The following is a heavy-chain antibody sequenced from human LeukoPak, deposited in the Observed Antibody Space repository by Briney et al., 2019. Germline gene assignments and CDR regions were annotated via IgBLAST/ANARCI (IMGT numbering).Heavy chain of an antibody. J-gene: IGHJ4*02. CDR2: ISYSGST. D-gene: IGHD4-23*01. CDR3: ARGRNNYGGNSEIEY. CDR1: GSSINVYY. Sequence: SETLSLTCTVSGSSINVYYWSWTRQSPGKGLEWIAYISYSGSTNYNPSLKSRVTISVDTSKNQFSLKLSSVTAADTAVYYCARGRNNYGGNSEIEYWGQGTLVTVSS. V-gene: IGHV4-59*12.